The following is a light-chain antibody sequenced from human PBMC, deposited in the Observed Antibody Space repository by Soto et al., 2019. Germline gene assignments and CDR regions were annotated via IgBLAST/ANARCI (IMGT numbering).Light chain of an antibody. Sequence: EIVLTQSPGILSLSPGERATLSCRASQSVSSNHLAWYQQKPGQAPRLLIYGASSRATGIPDRFSGSGSGTDFTLTINRLEPEDFALYYCQHYGSSPRYTFGQGTKLEIK. CDR3: QHYGSSPRYT. CDR1: QSVSSNH. V-gene: IGKV3-20*01. J-gene: IGKJ2*01. CDR2: GAS.